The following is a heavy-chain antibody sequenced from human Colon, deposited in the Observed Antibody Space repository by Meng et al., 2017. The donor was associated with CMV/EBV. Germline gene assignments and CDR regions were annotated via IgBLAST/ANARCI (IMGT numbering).Heavy chain of an antibody. CDR3: GRHGPLVPAAMSYYYSIGV. Sequence: GGSLRLSCAASGFTFSSYAMSWVRQAPGKGLEWVSAISGSGGSTYYADSVKGRFTISRDNSKNTLYLQMNSLRAEDTAVYYCGRHGPLVPAAMSYYYSIGVWGPGTTVTVSS. D-gene: IGHD2-2*01. V-gene: IGHV3-23*01. CDR2: ISGSGGST. CDR1: GFTFSSYA. J-gene: IGHJ6*02.